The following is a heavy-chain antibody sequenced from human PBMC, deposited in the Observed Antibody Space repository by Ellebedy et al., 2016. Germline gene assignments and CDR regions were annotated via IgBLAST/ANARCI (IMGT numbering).Heavy chain of an antibody. V-gene: IGHV3-21*01. J-gene: IGHJ4*02. Sequence: GGSLRLXCAASGFTFSNAWMSWVRQAPGKGLEWVSSISSSSSYIYYADSVKGRFTISRDNAKNSLYLQMNSLRAEDTAVYYCAKDSRWEVESIDYWGQGTLVTVSS. CDR3: AKDSRWEVESIDY. D-gene: IGHD1-26*01. CDR2: ISSSSSYI. CDR1: GFTFSNAW.